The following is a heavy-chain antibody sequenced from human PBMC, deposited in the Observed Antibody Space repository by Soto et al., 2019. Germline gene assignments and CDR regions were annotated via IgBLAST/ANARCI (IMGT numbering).Heavy chain of an antibody. J-gene: IGHJ4*02. CDR3: PSGIAAAEDAFDY. V-gene: IGHV3-15*07. CDR2: IKSKTDGGTT. CDR1: GFTFSNAW. Sequence: EVQLVESGGGLVKPGGSLRLSCAASGFTFSNAWMNWVRQAPGKGLEWVGRIKSKTDGGTTDYAAPVKGRFTISRDESKNTLYLQMNSMKTEDTAVYYCPSGIAAAEDAFDYWGQGTLVTVSS.